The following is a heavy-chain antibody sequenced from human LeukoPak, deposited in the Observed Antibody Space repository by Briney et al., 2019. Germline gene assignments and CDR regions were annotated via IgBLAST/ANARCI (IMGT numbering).Heavy chain of an antibody. J-gene: IGHJ6*03. CDR2: IIPIFGTA. CDR1: GGTFSSYA. V-gene: IGHV1-69*13. D-gene: IGHD3-10*01. Sequence: SVKVSCKASGGTFSSYAISWVRQAPGQGLEWMGGIIPIFGTANYAQKFQGRVTITADESTSTAYMELSSLRPEDTAVYYCARTYGSGTVRYYYYYYMDVWGKGTTVTISS. CDR3: ARTYGSGTVRYYYYYYMDV.